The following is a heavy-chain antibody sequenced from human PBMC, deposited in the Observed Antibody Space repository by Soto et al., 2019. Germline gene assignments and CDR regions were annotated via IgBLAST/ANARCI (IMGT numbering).Heavy chain of an antibody. D-gene: IGHD2-15*01. Sequence: LGESLKISCQGLDFDFTTYWIAWVRQMPGRGLEWVGIIYPGDSDIRYGPSFEGHVTISADESASTAYLQWNDLKASDTAIYYCARQEDPAQPQPVLHKSFDHWGQGTMVTVSS. CDR3: ARQEDPAQPQPVLHKSFDH. CDR2: IYPGDSDI. V-gene: IGHV5-51*01. CDR1: DFDFTTYW. J-gene: IGHJ5*02.